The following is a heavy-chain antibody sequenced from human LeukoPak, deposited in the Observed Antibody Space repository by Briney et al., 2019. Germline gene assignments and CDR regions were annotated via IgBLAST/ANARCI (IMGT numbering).Heavy chain of an antibody. J-gene: IGHJ4*02. CDR3: AKDRQRRQWLVADY. CDR1: GFPFSDYA. CDR2: IKGSGGGS. Sequence: GGSLRLSCEASGFPFSDYAMTWVRQAPGKGLEWVSSIKGSGGGSSYADSVKGRFTISRDNSKNTLYLQMNSLRAEDTAVYYCAKDRQRRQWLVADYWGQGTLVTVSS. V-gene: IGHV3-23*01. D-gene: IGHD6-19*01.